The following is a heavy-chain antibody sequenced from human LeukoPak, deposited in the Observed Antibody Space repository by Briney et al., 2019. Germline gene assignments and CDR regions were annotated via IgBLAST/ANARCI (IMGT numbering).Heavy chain of an antibody. CDR3: AKDASGARYYYYYGMDV. CDR2: ISGSGGST. V-gene: IGHV3-23*01. D-gene: IGHD1-1*01. CDR1: GFTFSSYA. J-gene: IGHJ6*02. Sequence: PGGSLRLSCAASGFTFSSYAMSWVRQAPGKGREWGSAISGSGGSTYYADSVKGRFTISRDNSMNTLHLQMNSLRAEDTAVYYCAKDASGARYYYYYGMDVWGQGTTVTVSS.